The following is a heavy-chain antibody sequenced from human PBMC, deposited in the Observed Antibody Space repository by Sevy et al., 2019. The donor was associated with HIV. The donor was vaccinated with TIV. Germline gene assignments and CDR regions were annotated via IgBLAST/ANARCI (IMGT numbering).Heavy chain of an antibody. V-gene: IGHV3-23*01. CDR2: ISVSGGST. J-gene: IGHJ5*02. CDR1: GFTFSIYA. Sequence: GGSLRLSCAASGFTFSIYAMSWVRQAPGKGLEWVSTISVSGGSTYYADSVKGRFTISRDNSKNTLYLQMNSLRAEDTAIYFCAKDHENNWFDPWGQGTLVTVSS. CDR3: AKDHENNWFDP.